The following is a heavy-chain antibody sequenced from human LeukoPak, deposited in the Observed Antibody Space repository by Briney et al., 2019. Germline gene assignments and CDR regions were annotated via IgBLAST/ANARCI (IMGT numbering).Heavy chain of an antibody. CDR2: INHSGST. Sequence: SETLSLTCAVYGGSFSGYYWSWIRQPPGKGLEWIGEINHSGSTNYNPSLKSRVTISVDTSKNQFSLKLSSVTAADTAVYYCARWGIAVAGTGDYWGQGTLATVSS. CDR3: ARWGIAVAGTGDY. CDR1: GGSFSGYY. V-gene: IGHV4-34*01. D-gene: IGHD6-19*01. J-gene: IGHJ4*02.